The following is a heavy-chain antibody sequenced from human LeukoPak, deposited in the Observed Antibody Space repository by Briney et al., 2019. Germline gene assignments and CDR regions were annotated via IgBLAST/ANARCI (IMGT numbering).Heavy chain of an antibody. CDR3: AKGYYDFWSGYLLFFDY. CDR2: IIPIFGTA. V-gene: IGHV1-69*13. Sequence: SVKVSCKASGGTFSSYAISWVRQAPGQGLEWMGGIIPIFGTANYAQKFQGRVTITADESTSTAYMELSSLRSEDTAVYYCAKGYYDFWSGYLLFFDYWGQGTLVTVSS. CDR1: GGTFSSYA. J-gene: IGHJ4*02. D-gene: IGHD3-3*01.